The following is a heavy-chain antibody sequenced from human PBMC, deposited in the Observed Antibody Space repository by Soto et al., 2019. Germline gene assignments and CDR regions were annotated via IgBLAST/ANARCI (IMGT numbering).Heavy chain of an antibody. CDR1: GFSLSSTRMA. CDR2: IYWDDDK. Sequence: QITLKESGPTLVKPTQTLTLTCTFSGFSLSSTRMAVAWIRQPPGKALEWLSLIYWDDDKRYSPFPHCRLTKTKDTSKNQVVLKMANMDSVDTARYYRAPIVVAGLGYYVDYWGQGTLVTVSS. D-gene: IGHD6-19*01. CDR3: APIVVAGLGYYVDY. J-gene: IGHJ4*02. V-gene: IGHV2-5*02.